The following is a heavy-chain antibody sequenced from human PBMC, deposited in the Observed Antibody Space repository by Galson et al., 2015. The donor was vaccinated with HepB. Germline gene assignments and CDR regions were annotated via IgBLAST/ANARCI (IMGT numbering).Heavy chain of an antibody. J-gene: IGHJ4*02. V-gene: IGHV5-51*01. D-gene: IGHD5-12*01. Sequence: QSGAEVKKPGESLRISCKGSGYSFTTYWIAWVRQMPGKGLEWMGMIYADDSNARYSPSFQGQVTFSVDKYISTAYLQWTSLKASDTAIYYCARHGTYEPLDYWGQGSLVTVSS. CDR3: ARHGTYEPLDY. CDR2: IYADDSNA. CDR1: GYSFTTYW.